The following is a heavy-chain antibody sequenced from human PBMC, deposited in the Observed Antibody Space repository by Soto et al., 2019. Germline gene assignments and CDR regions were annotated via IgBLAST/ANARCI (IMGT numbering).Heavy chain of an antibody. J-gene: IGHJ4*02. Sequence: QVQLQESGPGLVKPSQTLSLTCSVSGESISSGGYYWSWIRHHPGKGLEGIGYIYDSESAYYNPSLKSRVTISMDTSKNHCAMRLSSVTAADTAVYYCARASSSSSAADYWGQGTLATVSS. CDR1: GESISSGGYY. CDR2: IYDSESA. V-gene: IGHV4-31*03. CDR3: ARASSSSSAADY. D-gene: IGHD6-6*01.